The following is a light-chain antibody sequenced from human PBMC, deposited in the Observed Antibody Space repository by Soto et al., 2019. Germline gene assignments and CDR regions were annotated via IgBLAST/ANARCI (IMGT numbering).Light chain of an antibody. J-gene: IGKJ2*01. Sequence: EIVLTQSPGTLSLSPGERATLSCRASQSVSSSYLAWYQQKPGQAPRLLIYGASSRATGIPDRFSGSGSGTDFTLTISSLEPEDFAVYYCQQYGSSPPTSTFGQGTKLEIK. V-gene: IGKV3-20*01. CDR3: QQYGSSPPTST. CDR1: QSVSSSY. CDR2: GAS.